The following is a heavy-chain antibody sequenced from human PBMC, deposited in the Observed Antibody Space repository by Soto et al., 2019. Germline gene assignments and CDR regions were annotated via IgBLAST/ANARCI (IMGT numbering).Heavy chain of an antibody. D-gene: IGHD6-13*01. CDR1: EFTFSSYW. V-gene: IGHV3-74*01. J-gene: IGHJ6*02. Sequence: EVQLVESGGGLVQPGGSLRLSCAASEFTFSSYWMHWVRQAPGKGLVWVSRINSDGSSISYADSVKGRFTISRDNAKNTLYLQMNSLRTEDTAAYYCARTSFGRIAAAEYHYYYGMDVWGQGTTVTVSS. CDR2: INSDGSSI. CDR3: ARTSFGRIAAAEYHYYYGMDV.